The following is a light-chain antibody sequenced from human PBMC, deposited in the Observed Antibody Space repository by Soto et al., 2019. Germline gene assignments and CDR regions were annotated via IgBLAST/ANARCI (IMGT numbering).Light chain of an antibody. CDR1: SSDVGGYNY. CDR3: ASYTSGTTPFV. CDR2: DVS. J-gene: IGLJ1*01. V-gene: IGLV2-11*01. Sequence: QSALTQPRSVSGSPGQSVTISCTGTSSDVGGYNYVSWYQQNPGKAPKLMIYDVSKRPSGVPDRFFGSKSGNTASLTISGLQADDEADYYCASYTSGTTPFVFGTGTKLTVL.